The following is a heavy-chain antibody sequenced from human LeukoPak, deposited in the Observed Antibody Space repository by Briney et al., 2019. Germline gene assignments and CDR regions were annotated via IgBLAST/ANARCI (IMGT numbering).Heavy chain of an antibody. CDR3: AKDPRSYVGRPPDY. J-gene: IGHJ4*02. Sequence: GGSLRLSCAASGFTFSSYAMTWVRQAPGKGLGWVSTISGSGGTTYYADSVKGRFSISRDNSKNTLYLQMNSLRAEDTAVYYCAKDPRSYVGRPPDYWGQGTLVTVSS. D-gene: IGHD2-2*01. CDR1: GFTFSSYA. V-gene: IGHV3-23*01. CDR2: ISGSGGTT.